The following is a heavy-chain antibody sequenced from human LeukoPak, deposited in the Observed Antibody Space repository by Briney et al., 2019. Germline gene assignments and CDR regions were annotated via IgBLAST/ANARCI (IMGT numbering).Heavy chain of an antibody. V-gene: IGHV3-30*04. J-gene: IGHJ4*02. D-gene: IGHD6-19*01. CDR3: ARGYYGTYSSGWYDHFDY. CDR1: GFTFSSYA. CDR2: ISYDGSNK. Sequence: GGSLRLSCAASGFTFSSYAMHWVRQAPGKGLEWVAVISYDGSNKYYADSVKGRFTISRDNSKDTLYLQMNSLRAEDTAVYYCARGYYGTYSSGWYDHFDYWGQGTLVTVSS.